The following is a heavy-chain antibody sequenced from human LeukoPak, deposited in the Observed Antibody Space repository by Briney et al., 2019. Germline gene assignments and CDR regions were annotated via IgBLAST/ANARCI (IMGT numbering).Heavy chain of an antibody. Sequence: GGSLRLSCAASGFTFSSYAMHWVRQAPGKGLEWVAIISYDGSKKYYLDSVKGRFTISRDNSKNTLDLQMNSLRAEDTAVYSCARGADGVSSNSRGWFDPWGQGTLVTVSS. D-gene: IGHD2-15*01. CDR1: GFTFSSYA. CDR3: ARGADGVSSNSRGWFDP. V-gene: IGHV3-30*04. CDR2: ISYDGSKK. J-gene: IGHJ5*02.